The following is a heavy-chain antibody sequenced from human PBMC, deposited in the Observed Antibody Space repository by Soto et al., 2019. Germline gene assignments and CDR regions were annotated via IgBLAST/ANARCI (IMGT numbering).Heavy chain of an antibody. CDR2: LYSGDTT. CDR1: GFTVSSNY. Sequence: EVQLVESGGGVIQPGGSLRLSCAASGFTVSSNYMSWVRQAPGQGLEWVSVLYSGDTTYYADSVKGRFTISRDHSKNTLYLQTNSLRAEDTAVYYCARDLRTLYGMDVWGQGTTVTVSS. CDR3: ARDLRTLYGMDV. V-gene: IGHV3-53*01. J-gene: IGHJ6*02.